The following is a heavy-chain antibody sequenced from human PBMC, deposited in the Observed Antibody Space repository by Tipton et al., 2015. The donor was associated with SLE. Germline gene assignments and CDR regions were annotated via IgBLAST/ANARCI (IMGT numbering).Heavy chain of an antibody. V-gene: IGHV3-33*01. Sequence: SLRLSCAASGFTFSSYGMHWVRQAPGKGLEWVAVIWYDGSNKYYADSVKGRFTISRDNSKNTLYLQMNSLRAEDTAVYYCARDLPLGGEFDYWGQGTLVTVSS. CDR3: ARDLPLGGEFDY. CDR1: GFTFSSYG. J-gene: IGHJ4*02. CDR2: IWYDGSNK. D-gene: IGHD3-16*01.